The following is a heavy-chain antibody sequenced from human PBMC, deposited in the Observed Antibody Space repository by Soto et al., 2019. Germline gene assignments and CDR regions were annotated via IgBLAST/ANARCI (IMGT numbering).Heavy chain of an antibody. J-gene: IGHJ4*02. CDR1: GFTFSSYA. Sequence: GGSLRLSCAASGFTFSSYAMSWVRQAPGKGLEWVSTISGSDGRTYSTDSVKGRFTISRDNSRNTAYLQMNSLRVEDTDVYYCAKGVSQYTPLALFDYWGRGTLVTV. CDR3: AKGVSQYTPLALFDY. V-gene: IGHV3-23*01. D-gene: IGHD5-18*01. CDR2: ISGSDGRT.